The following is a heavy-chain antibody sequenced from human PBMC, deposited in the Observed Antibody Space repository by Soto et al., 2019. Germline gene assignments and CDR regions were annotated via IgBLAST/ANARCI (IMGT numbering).Heavy chain of an antibody. J-gene: IGHJ6*02. CDR1: GFTFSSYA. D-gene: IGHD3-10*01. V-gene: IGHV3-30-3*01. Sequence: QVQLVESGGGVVQPGRSLRLSCAASGFTFSSYAMHWVRQAPGKGLEWVAVISYDGSNKYYADSVKGRFTISRDNSKNTLYLQMNSLRAEDTAVYYCARDIPRLLWFGESETNPTYYYGMDVWGQWTTVTVSS. CDR3: ARDIPRLLWFGESETNPTYYYGMDV. CDR2: ISYDGSNK.